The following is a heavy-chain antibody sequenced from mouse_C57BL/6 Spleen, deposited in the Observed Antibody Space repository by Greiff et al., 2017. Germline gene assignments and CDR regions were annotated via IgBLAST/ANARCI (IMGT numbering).Heavy chain of an antibody. CDR2: IRNKANGYTT. J-gene: IGHJ4*01. D-gene: IGHD1-1*01. CDR1: GFTFTDYY. V-gene: IGHV7-3*01. CDR3: ARSLYYGMDY. Sequence: EVKLVESGGGLVQPGGSLSLSCAASGFTFTDYYMSWVRQPPGKALEWLGFIRNKANGYTTEYSASVKGRFTSSRDNSQSILYLQMNALRAEDSATYYCARSLYYGMDYWGQGTSVTVSS.